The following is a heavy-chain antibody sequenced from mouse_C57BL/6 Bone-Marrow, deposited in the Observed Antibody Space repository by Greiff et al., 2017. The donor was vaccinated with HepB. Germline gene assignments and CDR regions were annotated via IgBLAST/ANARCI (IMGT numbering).Heavy chain of an antibody. D-gene: IGHD2-5*01. CDR2: IDPANGNT. CDR3: ARCYSKGAWFAY. J-gene: IGHJ3*01. Sequence: EVQLQQSVAELVRPGASVKLSCTASGFTIKNTYMHWVKQRPEQGLEWIGRIDPANGNTKYAPKFQGKATITADTSSNTAYLQLSSLTSEDTAIYYCARCYSKGAWFAYWGQGTLVTVSA. CDR1: GFTIKNTY. V-gene: IGHV14-3*01.